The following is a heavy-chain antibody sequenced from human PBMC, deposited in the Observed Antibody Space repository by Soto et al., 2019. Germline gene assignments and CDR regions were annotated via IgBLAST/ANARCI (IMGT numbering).Heavy chain of an antibody. CDR3: AREPNYFDY. J-gene: IGHJ4*02. CDR1: GYTFTSYG. Sequence: QVQLVQSGAEVKKPGASVKVSCKASGYTFTSYGISWVRQAPGQGLEWMGWISAYNGNTKYTQKLQGRVTMTTDTSPSTADMELRSVRSDDTVVYYCAREPNYFDYWGQGTLVTVSS. V-gene: IGHV1-18*01. CDR2: ISAYNGNT.